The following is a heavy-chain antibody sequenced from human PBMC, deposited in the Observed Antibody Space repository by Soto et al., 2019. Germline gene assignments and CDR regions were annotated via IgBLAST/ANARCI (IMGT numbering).Heavy chain of an antibody. Sequence: GGSLRLACSASGFTFSSYAMHWVRQAPGKGLEYVSAISSNGGSTYYADAVKGRFTISRDNSKNTLYLQMSSLRAEDTAVYYCVKGIAAAGTPAEFGPWGQGTLVTVSS. D-gene: IGHD6-13*01. J-gene: IGHJ5*02. CDR1: GFTFSSYA. CDR2: ISSNGGST. CDR3: VKGIAAAGTPAEFGP. V-gene: IGHV3-64D*06.